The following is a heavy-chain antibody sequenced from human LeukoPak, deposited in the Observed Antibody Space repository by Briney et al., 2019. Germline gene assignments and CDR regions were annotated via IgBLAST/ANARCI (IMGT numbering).Heavy chain of an antibody. CDR2: INPPDSEV. CDR1: GYIFTNYW. D-gene: IGHD3-16*01. Sequence: LGESLKISCKGSGYIFTNYWIGWVRQMPGKGLEWRGIINPPDSEVVYRPSFQGQVTMSVDQSLTTAYLQWGSLKASGTGIYYCAGRALGGYVWFDYGGPGTLVTVSS. J-gene: IGHJ4*02. V-gene: IGHV5-51*01. CDR3: AGRALGGYVWFDY.